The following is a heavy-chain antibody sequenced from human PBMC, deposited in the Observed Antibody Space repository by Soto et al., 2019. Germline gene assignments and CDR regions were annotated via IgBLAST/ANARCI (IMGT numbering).Heavy chain of an antibody. D-gene: IGHD3-3*01. Sequence: QITLKESGPTLVKPTQTLTLTCTFSGFSLSTSGVGVGWIRQPPGKALEWLALIYWDDDKRYSPSLKSRLTITQDTSQNQVVLTMTNMDPVDTATDYCAHFEAERFLEWLFDYWGQGTLVTVSS. J-gene: IGHJ4*02. CDR2: IYWDDDK. V-gene: IGHV2-5*02. CDR3: AHFEAERFLEWLFDY. CDR1: GFSLSTSGVG.